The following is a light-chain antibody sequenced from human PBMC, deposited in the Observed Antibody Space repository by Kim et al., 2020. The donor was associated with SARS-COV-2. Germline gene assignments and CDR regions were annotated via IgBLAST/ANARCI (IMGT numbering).Light chain of an antibody. V-gene: IGLV1-47*03. CDR1: TSNIGSHY. CDR2: RND. Sequence: GQRVTISCSGSTSNIGSHYVYWYQQLPGTAPELLISRNDQRPSGVPDRFSGSKSGTSASLAISGLWSEDETDYYCAAWDDSLYGYVFGAGTKVTVL. CDR3: AAWDDSLYGYV. J-gene: IGLJ1*01.